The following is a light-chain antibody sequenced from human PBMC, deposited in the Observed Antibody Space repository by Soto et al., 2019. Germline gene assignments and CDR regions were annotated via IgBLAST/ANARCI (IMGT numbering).Light chain of an antibody. CDR3: SSYTSSSTLLYV. CDR2: DVS. V-gene: IGLV2-14*01. Sequence: QSALTQPASVSGSPVQSITISCTGTSSDVGGYNYVSWYQQHPGKAPKLMIYDVSNRPSGVCNRFSGSKSGNTASLTISGLQAEDEADYYCSSYTSSSTLLYVVGSGTKLTVL. CDR1: SSDVGGYNY. J-gene: IGLJ1*01.